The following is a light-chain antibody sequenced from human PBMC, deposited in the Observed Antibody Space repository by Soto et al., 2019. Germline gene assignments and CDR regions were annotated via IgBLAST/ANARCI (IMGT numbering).Light chain of an antibody. J-gene: IGKJ5*01. V-gene: IGKV1-39*01. CDR3: QQSYSTLSIT. CDR2: AES. Sequence: DIQMTQSPSSLSASVGARVTTTGRPRGAITSHLNWYQQNPGKAPKLLIFAESSLQIGVPSRFSGSGSGTDFTLTISNLQPEDFATYYCQQSYSTLSITFGQGTRLEIK. CDR1: GAITSH.